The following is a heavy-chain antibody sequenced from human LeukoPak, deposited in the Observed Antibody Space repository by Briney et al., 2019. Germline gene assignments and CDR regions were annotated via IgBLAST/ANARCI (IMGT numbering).Heavy chain of an antibody. CDR2: IYYSGST. CDR3: ARDMDSGYDGGFDY. J-gene: IGHJ4*01. V-gene: IGHV4-39*07. D-gene: IGHD5-12*01. CDR1: GGSISSSSYY. Sequence: SETLSLTCTVSGGSISSSSYYWGWIRQPPGKGLEWIGSIYYSGSTYYSPSLKSRVTISVDTSKNQFSLKLSSVTAADTAVYYCARDMDSGYDGGFDYWGXGTLVTVSS.